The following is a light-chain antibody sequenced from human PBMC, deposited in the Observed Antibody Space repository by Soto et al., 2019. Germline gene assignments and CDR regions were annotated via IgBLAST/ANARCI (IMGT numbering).Light chain of an antibody. Sequence: DIQMTQSPSSLSASVGDTVTITCRASQSISLFLNWYQQKPGKDPKLLIYAASSLQSGVPSRFSGNGSGTDFTLTISSQQPEDFATYYCHQPDSIPETFGQGTKVEIK. CDR1: QSISLF. J-gene: IGKJ1*01. CDR2: AAS. V-gene: IGKV1-39*01. CDR3: HQPDSIPET.